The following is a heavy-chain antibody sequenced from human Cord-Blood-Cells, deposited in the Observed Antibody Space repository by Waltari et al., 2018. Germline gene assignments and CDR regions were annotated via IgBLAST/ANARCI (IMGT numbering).Heavy chain of an antibody. CDR1: GLAFCSYA. Sequence: EVQLVESGGGLVQPGGSLRLSCASSGLAFCSYAMNWVRQAPGKGLEWVSYISSSGSTIYYADSVKGRFTISRDNAKNSLYLQMNSLRAEDTAVYYCARFSSSWYFDYWGQGTLVTVSS. CDR3: ARFSSSWYFDY. V-gene: IGHV3-48*03. CDR2: ISSSGSTI. J-gene: IGHJ4*02. D-gene: IGHD6-13*01.